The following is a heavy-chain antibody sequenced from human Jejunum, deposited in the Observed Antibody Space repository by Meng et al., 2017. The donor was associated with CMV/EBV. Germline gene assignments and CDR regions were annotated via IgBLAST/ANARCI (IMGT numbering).Heavy chain of an antibody. Sequence: QVQLVQSGARVKKSGASVKVSCKASGYTFTGYYMHWLRQAPGQGLEWVGRITPSSGGTTYAQKFQGRVTMTRDTSISTAYMELSSLRSDDAAIYYCVRANLGSADYWGQGTLVTVSS. CDR2: ITPSSGGT. J-gene: IGHJ4*02. CDR3: VRANLGSADY. D-gene: IGHD7-27*01. V-gene: IGHV1-2*06. CDR1: GYTFTGYY.